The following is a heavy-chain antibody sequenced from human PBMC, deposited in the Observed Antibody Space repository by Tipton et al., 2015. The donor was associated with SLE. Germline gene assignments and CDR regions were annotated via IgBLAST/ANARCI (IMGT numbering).Heavy chain of an antibody. V-gene: IGHV4-59*01. CDR3: ARSGYGGWFDP. CDR2: IYYSGST. CDR1: GGSISSYY. D-gene: IGHD4-23*01. J-gene: IGHJ5*02. Sequence: TLSLTCTVSGGSISSYYWSWIRQPPGKGLEWIGYIYYSGSTNYNPSLKSRVTISVDTSKNQFSLKLSSVTAADTAVYYCARSGYGGWFDPWGQGTLVTVSS.